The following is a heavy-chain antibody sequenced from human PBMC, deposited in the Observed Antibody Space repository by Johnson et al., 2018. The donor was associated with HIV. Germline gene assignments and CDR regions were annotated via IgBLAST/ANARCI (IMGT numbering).Heavy chain of an antibody. J-gene: IGHJ4*03. CDR1: GFTFDDYD. V-gene: IGHV3-20*04. Sequence: VTLVESGGHLVQPGGSLRLSCAASGFTFDDYDMSWVRQAPGKGLEWVSYINWNGGTKRYADSVKGRFTISRDNSRNTLYLQMNSLRPEDTAVYYCASGDDDGFWGRGTLVTVSS. CDR3: ASGDDDGF. D-gene: IGHD5-12*01. CDR2: INWNGGTK.